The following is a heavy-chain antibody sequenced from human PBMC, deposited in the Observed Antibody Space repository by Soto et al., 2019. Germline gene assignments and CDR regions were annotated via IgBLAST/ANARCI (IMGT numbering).Heavy chain of an antibody. CDR2: INGGGDSP. D-gene: IGHD3-10*01. Sequence: VHLLESGGGLVHPGGSLRLSCTASGFTFSNYAMTWVRQGPGKGLQWVAGINGGGDSPHYADSVKGRFIISSDNSNNTLVLQMRSLRVDNTAIYYCAKRGKFGGFDYWGQGTLLTVSS. CDR1: GFTFSNYA. J-gene: IGHJ4*02. V-gene: IGHV3-23*01. CDR3: AKRGKFGGFDY.